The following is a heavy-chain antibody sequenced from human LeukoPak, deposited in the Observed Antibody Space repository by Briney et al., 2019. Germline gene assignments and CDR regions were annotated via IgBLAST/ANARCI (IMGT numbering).Heavy chain of an antibody. Sequence: ASVKVSCKASGGTFSSYAISWVRQAPGQGLEWMGGIIPIFGTANYAQKFQGRVTITADKSTSTAYMELSSLRSEDTAVYYCARGDYNGIYYYYYYMDVWGKGTTVTVSS. CDR2: IIPIFGTA. CDR3: ARGDYNGIYYYYYYMDV. J-gene: IGHJ6*03. CDR1: GGTFSSYA. D-gene: IGHD4-11*01. V-gene: IGHV1-69*06.